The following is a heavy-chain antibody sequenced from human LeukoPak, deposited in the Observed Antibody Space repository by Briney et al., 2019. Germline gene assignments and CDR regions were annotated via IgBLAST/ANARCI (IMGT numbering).Heavy chain of an antibody. CDR2: MNTNSGGT. D-gene: IGHD6-13*01. CDR1: GYTFTDYY. V-gene: IGHV1-2*02. CDR3: ARGIAAPGGRWFDP. Sequence: ASVKVSCKTSGYTFTDYYIHWVRQAPGQGLEWMGWMNTNSGGTNYAQQFQGRVTMTRDTSISTAYMELTNLRSDDTAVYYCARGIAAPGGRWFDPWGQGTLVTVSS. J-gene: IGHJ5*02.